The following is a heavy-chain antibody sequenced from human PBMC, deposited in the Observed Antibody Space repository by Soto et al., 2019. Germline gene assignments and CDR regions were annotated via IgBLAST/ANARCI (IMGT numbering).Heavy chain of an antibody. Sequence: GASVKVSCKASGFTFTGHYIHWARQAPGQGLEWMGWINPNSGGTSYAQKFQGRVTMTRDTSITTAYMELSRLSSDDTAVYYCAKSGSLFRPSLGYFDYWGQGTLVTVSS. CDR3: AKSGSLFRPSLGYFDY. J-gene: IGHJ4*02. CDR1: GFTFTGHY. D-gene: IGHD1-26*01. V-gene: IGHV1-2*02. CDR2: INPNSGGT.